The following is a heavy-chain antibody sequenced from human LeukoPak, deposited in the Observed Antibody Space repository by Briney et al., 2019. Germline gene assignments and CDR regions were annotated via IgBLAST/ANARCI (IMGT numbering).Heavy chain of an antibody. D-gene: IGHD3-22*01. V-gene: IGHV4-59*01. CDR1: GGSISRYY. Sequence: PSETLSLTCGVSGGSISRYYWSWIRQPPGKGPEWIGFIYYTGRTRYNPSLQSRVSISLGTSVNNFSLKLTSVTAADTTVYYCARLLDNDNSGDPDTFDVWGQGTVVTVSS. J-gene: IGHJ3*01. CDR3: ARLLDNDNSGDPDTFDV. CDR2: IYYTGRT.